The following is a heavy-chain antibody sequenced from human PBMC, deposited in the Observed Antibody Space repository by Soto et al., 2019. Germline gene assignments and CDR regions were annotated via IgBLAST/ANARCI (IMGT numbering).Heavy chain of an antibody. D-gene: IGHD6-6*01. CDR1: GFTFSSYG. Sequence: QVQLVESGGGVVQPGRSLRLSCAASGFTFSSYGMHWVRQAPGKGLEWVAVIWYDGSNKYYADSVKGRFTISRDNSKNPLYLQMNSLRAEDTAVYYCAREEYSSSSVDYWGQGTLVTVSS. V-gene: IGHV3-33*01. CDR3: AREEYSSSSVDY. J-gene: IGHJ4*02. CDR2: IWYDGSNK.